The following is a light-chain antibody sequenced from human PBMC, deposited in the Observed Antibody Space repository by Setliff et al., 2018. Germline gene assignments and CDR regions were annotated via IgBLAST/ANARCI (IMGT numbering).Light chain of an antibody. CDR3: QVWNSETYPYV. V-gene: IGLV3-21*03. CDR1: NIGAKS. J-gene: IGLJ1*01. CDR2: DDT. Sequence: SSELTQPPSVSVAPGRTARIPCGGANIGAKSVHWYQHRAGQAPVLVVYDDTDRPSGIPERFSGSNSGNTATLTISRVEAGDEADYYCQVWNSETYPYVFGSGTKVTVL.